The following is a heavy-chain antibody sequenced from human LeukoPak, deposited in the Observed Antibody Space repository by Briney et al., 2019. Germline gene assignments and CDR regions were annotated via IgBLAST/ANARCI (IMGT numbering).Heavy chain of an antibody. J-gene: IGHJ4*02. D-gene: IGHD3-10*01. CDR1: GFAVISNY. V-gene: IGHV3-53*01. Sequence: GGSLRPSCAASGFAVISNYMSWVRQAPGKGLEWVSVIYRDAKTYYADSVKGRFTISRDISKNTLFLQMTSLRAEDTALYYCAKVKGWYGEGYFDYWGQGTVVTVSS. CDR2: IYRDAKT. CDR3: AKVKGWYGEGYFDY.